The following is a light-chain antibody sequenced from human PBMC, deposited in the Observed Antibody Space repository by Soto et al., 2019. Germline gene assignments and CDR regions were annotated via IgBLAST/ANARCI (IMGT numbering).Light chain of an antibody. CDR1: QSVSSSY. CDR2: GAS. J-gene: IGKJ4*01. Sequence: EIVLTQSPGTLSVSPGERATLSCRASQSVSSSYLAWYQQKTGQAPRLLIYGASSRATGIPDRFSGSGSGTDFTLTISSLEPEDFALYYCQQRYNWPLTFGGGTKVDIK. CDR3: QQRYNWPLT. V-gene: IGKV3D-20*02.